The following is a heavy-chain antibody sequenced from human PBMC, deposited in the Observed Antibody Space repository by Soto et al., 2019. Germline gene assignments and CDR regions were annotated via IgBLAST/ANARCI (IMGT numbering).Heavy chain of an antibody. J-gene: IGHJ5*02. D-gene: IGHD3-10*01. Sequence: QITLKESGPTPVKPTQTLTLTCTFSGFSLSTSGVAVGWIRQPPGKALEWLALIYWDDDKRYSPSLKSRLTITKDTSNNQVVLTMTNMDPVDTATYYCAHRRGYYGSGSYSGMFWFDPWGQGTLVTVSS. CDR2: IYWDDDK. CDR1: GFSLSTSGVA. V-gene: IGHV2-5*02. CDR3: AHRRGYYGSGSYSGMFWFDP.